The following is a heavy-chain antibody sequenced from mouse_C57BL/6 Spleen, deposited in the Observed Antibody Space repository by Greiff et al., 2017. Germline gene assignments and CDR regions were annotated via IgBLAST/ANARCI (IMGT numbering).Heavy chain of an antibody. CDR2: IDPSDSET. J-gene: IGHJ2*01. CDR3: ATTPYSNYEYYFDD. D-gene: IGHD2-5*01. Sequence: QVQLQQPGAELVRPGSSVKLSCKASGYTFTSYWMHWVKQRPIQGLEWIGNIDPSDSETHYNQKFKDKATLTVDKSSSTAYMQLSSLTSEDSAVYYCATTPYSNYEYYFDDWGQGTTLTVSS. V-gene: IGHV1-52*01. CDR1: GYTFTSYW.